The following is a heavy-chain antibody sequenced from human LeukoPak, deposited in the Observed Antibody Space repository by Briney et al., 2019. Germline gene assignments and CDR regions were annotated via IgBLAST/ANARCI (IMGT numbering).Heavy chain of an antibody. D-gene: IGHD2-15*01. J-gene: IGHJ5*02. CDR1: GGSISSYY. V-gene: IGHV4-4*07. Sequence: SEALSLTCTVSGGSISSYYWSWIRQPAGKGLEWIGRIYTSGSTNYNPSLKSRVTMSVDTSKNQFSLKLSSVTAADTAVYYCASADDCSGGSCWFDPWGQGTLATVSS. CDR3: ASADDCSGGSCWFDP. CDR2: IYTSGST.